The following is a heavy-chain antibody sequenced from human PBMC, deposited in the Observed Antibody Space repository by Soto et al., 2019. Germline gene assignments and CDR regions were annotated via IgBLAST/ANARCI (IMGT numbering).Heavy chain of an antibody. CDR1: EFTFSSYG. CDR3: ARESHIVATIHHYYYGMDV. D-gene: IGHD5-12*01. V-gene: IGHV3-33*01. Sequence: QVQLVESGGGVVQPGRSLRLSCAASEFTFSSYGMHWVRQAPGKGLEWVAVIWYDGSNKYYADSVKGRFTISRDNSKNTLYLQMNSLRAEDTAVYYCARESHIVATIHHYYYGMDVWGQGTTVTVSS. CDR2: IWYDGSNK. J-gene: IGHJ6*02.